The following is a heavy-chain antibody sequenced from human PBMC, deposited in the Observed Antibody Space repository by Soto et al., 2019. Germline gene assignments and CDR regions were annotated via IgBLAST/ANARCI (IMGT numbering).Heavy chain of an antibody. V-gene: IGHV1-3*01. CDR1: GYTSTNYG. CDR3: ATRSGWRALDF. J-gene: IGHJ4*02. CDR2: INAGSGNT. D-gene: IGHD6-19*01. Sequence: GASVKVSCKASGYTSTNYGMHWVRQAPGQRLEWMGWINAGSGNTIYSQKFQGRVTITEDTSTNTVYMELSTLRSEDTAVYYCATRSGWRALDFWGQGTLVTVSS.